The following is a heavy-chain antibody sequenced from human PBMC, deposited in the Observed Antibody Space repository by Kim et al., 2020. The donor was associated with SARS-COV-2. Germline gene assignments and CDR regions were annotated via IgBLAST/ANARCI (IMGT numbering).Heavy chain of an antibody. J-gene: IGHJ5*02. CDR2: INHSGST. CDR3: ARGGGYSYRRNWFDP. V-gene: IGHV4-34*01. D-gene: IGHD5-18*01. Sequence: SETLSLTCAVYGGSFSGYYWSWIRQPPGKGLEWIGEINHSGSTNYNPSLKSRVTISVDTSKNQFSLKLSSVTAADTAVYYCARGGGYSYRRNWFDPWGQGTLVTVSS. CDR1: GGSFSGYY.